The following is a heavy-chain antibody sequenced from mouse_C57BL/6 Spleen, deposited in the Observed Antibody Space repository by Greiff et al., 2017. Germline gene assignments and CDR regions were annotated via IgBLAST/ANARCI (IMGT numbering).Heavy chain of an antibody. CDR3: ARGGDYDEGYAMDY. J-gene: IGHJ4*01. CDR1: GYSITSGYY. CDR2: ISYDGSN. Sequence: EVQLQQSGPGLVKPSQSLSLTCSVTGYSITSGYYWNWIRQFPGNKLEWMGYISYDGSNNYNPSLKNRISITRDTSKNQFCLKLNSVTTEDTATYFCARGGDYDEGYAMDYWGQGTSVTVSS. D-gene: IGHD2-4*01. V-gene: IGHV3-6*01.